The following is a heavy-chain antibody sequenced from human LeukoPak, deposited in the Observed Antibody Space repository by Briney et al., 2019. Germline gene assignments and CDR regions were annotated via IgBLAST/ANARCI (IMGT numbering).Heavy chain of an antibody. CDR3: AKEGGTRGSTSYYFDY. CDR1: GLTFSSYG. Sequence: GRSLRLSCEASGLTFSSYGMHWVRQAPGKGLEWVAEISCDGRNKFYADSVKGRFTISRDNAKNTLYLQTNRLRAEHTAVYYCAKEGGTRGSTSYYFDYWGQGTLVTVSS. J-gene: IGHJ4*02. D-gene: IGHD2-2*01. V-gene: IGHV3-30*18. CDR2: ISCDGRNK.